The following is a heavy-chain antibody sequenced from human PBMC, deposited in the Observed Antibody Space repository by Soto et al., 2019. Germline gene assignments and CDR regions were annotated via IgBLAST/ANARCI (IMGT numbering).Heavy chain of an antibody. CDR3: AKEVFGVVIIRPHADYYFDY. Sequence: GGSLRLSCAASGFTFSSYAMSWVRQAPGKGLEWVSAISGSDGSTYYADSVKGRFTISRDNSKNTLYLQMNSLRAEDTAVYYCAKEVFGVVIIRPHADYYFDYWGQGTLVTVSS. CDR2: ISGSDGST. V-gene: IGHV3-23*01. J-gene: IGHJ4*02. CDR1: GFTFSSYA. D-gene: IGHD3-3*01.